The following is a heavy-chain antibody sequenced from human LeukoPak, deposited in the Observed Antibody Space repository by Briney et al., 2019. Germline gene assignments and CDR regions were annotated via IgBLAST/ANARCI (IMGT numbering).Heavy chain of an antibody. CDR3: ARDSENSRSFDFQH. D-gene: IGHD6-6*01. V-gene: IGHV1-2*02. CDR1: GYTFTGYY. CDR2: INPNSGAT. J-gene: IGHJ1*01. Sequence: ASVKVSCKTSGYTFTGYYMHWVRQAPGQGLEWMGWINPNSGATNYAQKFQGRVTMTRDTSISTAYMELSRLRSDDTAVYFCARDSENSRSFDFQHWGQGTLVTVSS.